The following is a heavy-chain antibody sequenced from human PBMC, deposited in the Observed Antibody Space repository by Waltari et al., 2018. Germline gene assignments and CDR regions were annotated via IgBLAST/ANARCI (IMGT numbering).Heavy chain of an antibody. D-gene: IGHD3-3*01. V-gene: IGHV4-34*01. CDR3: ARGSTRFFGVVIGLPLDY. CDR1: GGSFSGYY. J-gene: IGHJ4*02. CDR2: INHSGST. Sequence: QVQLQQWGAGLLKPSETLSLTCAVYGGSFSGYYWSWIRPPPGKGLEWIGEINHSGSTNYNPSLKSRVTISVDTSKNQFSLKLSSVTAADTVVYYCARGSTRFFGVVIGLPLDYWGQGTLVTVSS.